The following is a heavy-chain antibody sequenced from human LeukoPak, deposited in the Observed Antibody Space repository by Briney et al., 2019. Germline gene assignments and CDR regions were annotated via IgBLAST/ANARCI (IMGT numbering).Heavy chain of an antibody. D-gene: IGHD2-21*02. CDR1: GFIVSSYD. Sequence: GGSLRLSCGASGFIVSSYDMNWVRQAPGQELEWVSLIYSGGNTIYADSVKGRFTISRDNSKNTLYLQMNGLRAEDTAVYYCARESTAAISRVVFDLWGQGTMVSVSS. CDR3: ARESTAAISRVVFDL. CDR2: IYSGGNT. V-gene: IGHV3-66*02. J-gene: IGHJ3*01.